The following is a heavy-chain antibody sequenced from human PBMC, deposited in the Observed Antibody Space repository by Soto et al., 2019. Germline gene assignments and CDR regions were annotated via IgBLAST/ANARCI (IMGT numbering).Heavy chain of an antibody. J-gene: IGHJ4*02. CDR1: GGSVSSGSYY. D-gene: IGHD3-22*01. CDR2: IYYSGST. Sequence: PSETLSLTCTVSGGSVSSGSYYWSWIRQPPGKGLEWIGYIYYSGSTNYNPSLKSRITISVDTSKNQFSLKLSSVTAADTAVYYCARLEGLTYYYDSSGSSFDYWGQGTLVTVSS. CDR3: ARLEGLTYYYDSSGSSFDY. V-gene: IGHV4-61*01.